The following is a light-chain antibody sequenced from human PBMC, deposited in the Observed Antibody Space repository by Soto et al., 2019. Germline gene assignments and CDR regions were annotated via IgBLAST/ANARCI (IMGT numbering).Light chain of an antibody. CDR3: SSYTSTSTYV. V-gene: IGLV2-14*01. CDR2: HVS. J-gene: IGLJ1*01. Sequence: SALTQPASVSASPGQTITSSCTGTSSDVGGYNYVSWYQQYPGKAPKLMIYHVSNRPSGVSNRFSGSKSGNSASLTISGLQAEDEADYYCSSYTSTSTYVFGTGTKVTVL. CDR1: SSDVGGYNY.